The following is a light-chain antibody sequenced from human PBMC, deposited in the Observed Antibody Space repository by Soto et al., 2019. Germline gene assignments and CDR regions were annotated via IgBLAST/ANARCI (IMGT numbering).Light chain of an antibody. CDR2: RTS. CDR1: QSVGRN. CDR3: QQYNKWLYT. Sequence: EIVMTQSQVALPVARGESAALSCRASQSVGRNFAWYQQRPGQAPRVLIYRTSPRATGVPDRFSGGGSGTDFTLTIIRLQSEDFAVYYCQQYNKWLYTLGQGTRLELK. V-gene: IGKV3-15*01. J-gene: IGKJ2*01.